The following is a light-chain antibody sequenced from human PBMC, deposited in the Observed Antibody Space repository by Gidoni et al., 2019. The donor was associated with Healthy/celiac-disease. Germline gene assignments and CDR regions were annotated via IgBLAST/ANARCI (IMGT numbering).Light chain of an antibody. CDR3: QQYNNWPP. V-gene: IGKV3-15*01. J-gene: IGKJ4*01. CDR2: GAS. CDR1: QSVSSN. Sequence: EIVMTQSPATLSVSPGERATLSCRASQSVSSNLAWYQQKPGQAPRHLIYGASTRATGIPARFSGSGSGTEFTLTISSLQSEDFAVYYCQQYNNWPPFGGGTKVEIK.